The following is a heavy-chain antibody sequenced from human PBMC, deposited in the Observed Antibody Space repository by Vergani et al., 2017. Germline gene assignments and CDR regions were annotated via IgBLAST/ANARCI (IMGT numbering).Heavy chain of an antibody. J-gene: IGHJ4*02. CDR2: IYHSGST. D-gene: IGHD4-23*01. Sequence: QLQLQESGSGLVKPSQTLSLTCAVPGGPISSGGYSWSWIRQPPGKGLEWIGYIYHSGSTYYNPSLKSRVTISVDRSKNQFSLKLSSVTAADTAVYYCARDNPQYGGLDYWGQGTLVTVSS. V-gene: IGHV4-30-2*01. CDR1: GGPISSGGYS. CDR3: ARDNPQYGGLDY.